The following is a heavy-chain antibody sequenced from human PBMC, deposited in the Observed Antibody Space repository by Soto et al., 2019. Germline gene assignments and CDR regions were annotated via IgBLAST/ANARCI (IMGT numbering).Heavy chain of an antibody. V-gene: IGHV3-30-3*01. D-gene: IGHD3-16*01. J-gene: IGHJ6*02. CDR2: ISYDGSNK. CDR3: ARVLGAKFDYYYYGMDV. CDR1: GFTFSSYA. Sequence: PGGSLRLSCAASGFTFSSYAMHWVRQAPGKGLEWVAVISYDGSNKYYADSVKGRFTISRDNSKNTLYLQMNSLRAEDTAVYYCARVLGAKFDYYYYGMDVWGQGTTVTVSS.